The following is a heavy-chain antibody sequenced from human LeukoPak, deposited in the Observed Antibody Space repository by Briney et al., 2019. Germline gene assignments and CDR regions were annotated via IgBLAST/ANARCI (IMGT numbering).Heavy chain of an antibody. Sequence: KPGGSLRLSCAASGFTFSNAWMNWVRQAPGKGLEWVSSISSSSSYIYYADSVKGRFTISRDNAKNSLYLQMNSLRAEDTAVYYCARDSEYQLPSSYYYYGMDVWGQGTTVTVSS. D-gene: IGHD2-2*01. CDR1: GFTFSNAW. J-gene: IGHJ6*02. V-gene: IGHV3-21*01. CDR2: ISSSSSYI. CDR3: ARDSEYQLPSSYYYYGMDV.